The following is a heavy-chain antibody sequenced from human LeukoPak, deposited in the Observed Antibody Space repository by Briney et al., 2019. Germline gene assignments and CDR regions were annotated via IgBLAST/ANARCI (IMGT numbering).Heavy chain of an antibody. D-gene: IGHD6-13*01. CDR1: GGSISSYY. CDR3: ARPGIAAAGTSWWFDP. CDR2: IYYSGST. Sequence: SETLSLTCTVSGGSISSYYWSWIRQPPGKGLEWIGYIYYSGSTNYNPSLKSRVTISVDTSKNQFSLKLSSVTAADTAVYYCARPGIAAAGTSWWFDPWGQGTLVTVSS. J-gene: IGHJ5*02. V-gene: IGHV4-59*08.